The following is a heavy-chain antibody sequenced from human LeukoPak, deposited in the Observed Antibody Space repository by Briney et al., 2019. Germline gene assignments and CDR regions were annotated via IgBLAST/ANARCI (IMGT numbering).Heavy chain of an antibody. V-gene: IGHV3-9*01. D-gene: IGHD6-19*01. Sequence: TGGSLRLSCAASGFTFDDYAMHWVRQPPGKGLEWVSGISWNSGSIGYADSVKGRFTISRDNAKNSLNLQMNSLTPEDTALYYCAKSQDRSGWFDVVSWGQGILVTVSS. CDR1: GFTFDDYA. CDR3: AKSQDRSGWFDVVS. CDR2: ISWNSGSI. J-gene: IGHJ4*02.